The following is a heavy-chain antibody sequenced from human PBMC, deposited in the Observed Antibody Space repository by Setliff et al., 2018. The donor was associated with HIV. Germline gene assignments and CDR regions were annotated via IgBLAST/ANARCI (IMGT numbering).Heavy chain of an antibody. CDR2: IYPGDSDT. V-gene: IGHV5-51*01. Sequence: GESLKISCKGSGYTFTNYWIAWVRQMPGKGLEWMGIIYPGDSDTRYSPSFQGQVTISADKSISTAYLQWSSLKASDTAMYYCARDDSGYNYGGRGMDVWGQGTTVTVSS. J-gene: IGHJ6*02. CDR3: ARDDSGYNYGGRGMDV. D-gene: IGHD4-17*01. CDR1: GYTFTNYW.